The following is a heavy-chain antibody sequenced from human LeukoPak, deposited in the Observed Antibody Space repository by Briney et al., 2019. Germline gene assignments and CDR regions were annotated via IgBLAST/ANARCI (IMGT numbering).Heavy chain of an antibody. CDR2: ISYDGSNK. J-gene: IGHJ4*02. V-gene: IGHV3-30*18. D-gene: IGHD2-15*01. CDR3: AKDRGYCSGGSCYYFDY. Sequence: PGRPLRLSCAASGFTFSNFGMHWVRQTPGKGLEWVALISYDGSNKYHADSVEGRFTISRDNSKNTLYLQMNSLRAEDTAVYYCAKDRGYCSGGSCYYFDYWGQGTLVTVSS. CDR1: GFTFSNFG.